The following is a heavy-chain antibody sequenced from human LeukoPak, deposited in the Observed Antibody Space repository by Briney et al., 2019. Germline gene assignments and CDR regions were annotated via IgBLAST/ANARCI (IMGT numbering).Heavy chain of an antibody. CDR3: ASSYSSSDWFDP. CDR2: ISHSGPT. D-gene: IGHD6-6*01. V-gene: IGHV4-38-2*02. CDR1: TYSISSDYF. Sequence: SETLSLTCTVSTYSISSDYFWGWIRQPPGKGLEWIGSISHSGPTYYNPSLKSRVTISVDRSKNQFSLKLSSVTAADTAVYYCASSYSSSDWFDPWGQGTLVTVSS. J-gene: IGHJ5*02.